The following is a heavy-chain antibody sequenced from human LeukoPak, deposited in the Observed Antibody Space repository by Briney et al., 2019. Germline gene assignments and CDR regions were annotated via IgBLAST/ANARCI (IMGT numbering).Heavy chain of an antibody. CDR2: IYYSGST. Sequence: SETLSLTCTVSGGSISSGGYYWSWIRQHPGKGLEWIGYIYYSGSTNYNPSLKSRVTISVDTSKNQFSLKLSSVTAADTAVYYCARRRGGYDYHDYWGQGTLVTVSS. J-gene: IGHJ4*02. CDR1: GGSISSGGYY. D-gene: IGHD5-12*01. V-gene: IGHV4-61*08. CDR3: ARRRGGYDYHDY.